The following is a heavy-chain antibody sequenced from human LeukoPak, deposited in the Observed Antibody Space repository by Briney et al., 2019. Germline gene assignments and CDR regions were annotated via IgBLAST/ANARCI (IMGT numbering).Heavy chain of an antibody. Sequence: PGGSLRLSCAASGFTFSSYSMNWVRQAPGKGLEWVSAISGSGGSTYYADSVKGRFTISRDNSKNTLYLQMNSLRAEDTAVYYCAKDKQWLVRYFDYWGQGTLVTVSS. CDR2: ISGSGGST. CDR1: GFTFSSYS. CDR3: AKDKQWLVRYFDY. J-gene: IGHJ4*02. D-gene: IGHD6-19*01. V-gene: IGHV3-23*01.